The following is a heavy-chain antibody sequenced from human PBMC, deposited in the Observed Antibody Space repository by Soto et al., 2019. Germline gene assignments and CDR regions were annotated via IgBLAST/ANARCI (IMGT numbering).Heavy chain of an antibody. V-gene: IGHV3-7*01. J-gene: IGHJ6*03. Sequence: GGSLRLSCAASGFTFSSYWMSWVRQAPGKGLEWVANIKQDGSEKYYVDSVKGRFTISRDNAKNSLYLQMNSLRAEDTAVYYCARIQLWPIGYYYYMDVWGKGTTVTVSS. CDR2: IKQDGSEK. CDR1: GFTFSSYW. D-gene: IGHD5-18*01. CDR3: ARIQLWPIGYYYYMDV.